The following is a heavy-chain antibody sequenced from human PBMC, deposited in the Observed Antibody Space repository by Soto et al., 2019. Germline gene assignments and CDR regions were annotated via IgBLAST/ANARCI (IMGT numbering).Heavy chain of an antibody. V-gene: IGHV4-59*01. D-gene: IGHD4-4*01. Sequence: TSETLSLTRTVSGGSMSTFYWSWIRQPPGKGLEWIGYVYSSGSTNYNPSLRRRVTMSVDTSKNQFSLKLTSVTAADTAVYYCARERRDDYKYYFDYWGQGTPVTVSS. J-gene: IGHJ4*02. CDR2: VYSSGST. CDR1: GGSMSTFY. CDR3: ARERRDDYKYYFDY.